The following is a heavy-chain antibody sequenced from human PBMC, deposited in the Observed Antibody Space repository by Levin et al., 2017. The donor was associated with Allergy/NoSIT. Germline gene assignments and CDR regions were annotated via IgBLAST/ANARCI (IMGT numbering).Heavy chain of an antibody. CDR2: IYPGDSDT. CDR1: RDSFSSHW. Sequence: GGSLRLSCKGSRDSFSSHWIGWVRQRPGKGLEWMGIIYPGDSDTRYSPSFQGQVTISADNSITTAYLQWSRLKASDTAMYYCARHSTAPTVSDFSGWYFDLWGRGTLVTVSS. J-gene: IGHJ2*01. V-gene: IGHV5-51*01. D-gene: IGHD3/OR15-3a*01. CDR3: ARHSTAPTVSDFSGWYFDL.